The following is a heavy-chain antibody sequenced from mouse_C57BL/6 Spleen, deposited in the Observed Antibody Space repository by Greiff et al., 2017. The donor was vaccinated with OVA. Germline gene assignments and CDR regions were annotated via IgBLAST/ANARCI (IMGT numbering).Heavy chain of an antibody. CDR1: GYTFTSYW. J-gene: IGHJ4*01. CDR2: IYPGNSDT. CDR3: TRGEAALYAMDD. Sequence: EVQLQQSGTVLARPGASVKMSCKTSGYTFTSYWMHWVKQRPGPGLEWIGAIYPGNSDTSYNQKFKGKAKLTAVTSASTAYMELSSLTNEDSAVYYCTRGEAALYAMDDWGQGTSVTVSS. V-gene: IGHV1-5*01. D-gene: IGHD6-1*01.